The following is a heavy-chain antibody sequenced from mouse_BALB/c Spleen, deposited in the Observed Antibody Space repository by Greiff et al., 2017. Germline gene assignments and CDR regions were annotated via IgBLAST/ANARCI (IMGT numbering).Heavy chain of an antibody. V-gene: IGHV2-9*02. J-gene: IGHJ2*01. CDR2: IWAGGST. CDR3: ARSNDGYYGGYYFDY. CDR1: GFSLTSYG. D-gene: IGHD2-3*01. Sequence: VHLVESGPGLVAPSQSLSITCTVSGFSLTSYGVHWVRQPPGKGLEWLGVIWAGGSTNYNSALMSRLSISKDNSKSQVFLKMNSLQTDDTAMYYCARSNDGYYGGYYFDYWGQGTTLTVSS.